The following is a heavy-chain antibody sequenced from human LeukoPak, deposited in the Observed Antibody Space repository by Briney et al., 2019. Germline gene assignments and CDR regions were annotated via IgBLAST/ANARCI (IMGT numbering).Heavy chain of an antibody. D-gene: IGHD2-21*02. V-gene: IGHV3-11*01. Sequence: GGSLRLSCAASGFTFSDYYMSWIRQAPGKGLEWVSYISSSGSTIYYADSVKGRFTISRDNAKNSLYLQMNSLRAEDTAVYYCARATGDIVVVTATRYYYYYYMDVWGKGTTVTISS. J-gene: IGHJ6*03. CDR3: ARATGDIVVVTATRYYYYYYMDV. CDR1: GFTFSDYY. CDR2: ISSSGSTI.